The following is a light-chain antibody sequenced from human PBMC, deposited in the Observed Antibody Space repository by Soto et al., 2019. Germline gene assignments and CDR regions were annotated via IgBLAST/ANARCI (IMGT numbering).Light chain of an antibody. V-gene: IGLV2-8*01. J-gene: IGLJ2*01. CDR1: SSDVGAYNY. CDR3: SSYAGSDNLV. Sequence: QSALTQPPSASGSPGQSVTISCTGTSSDVGAYNYVSWYQQRPGKAPKLMIFEVSKRPSGVPDRFSGSKSGNTASLTVSGLQVEDEADYYCSSYAGSDNLVFGGGTKLTVL. CDR2: EVS.